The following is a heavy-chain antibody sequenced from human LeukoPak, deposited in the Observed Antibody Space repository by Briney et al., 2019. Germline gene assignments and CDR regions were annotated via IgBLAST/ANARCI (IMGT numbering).Heavy chain of an antibody. Sequence: PGGSLRLSCAASGFSFDDDGTSWVRQAPGKGLEWGSGINWNGGSTGYADSGKGRFTISRDNAKNSLYLQMNSLRAADTALCYCARAHRLTGHPLDAFDIWGQGTMVTVSS. V-gene: IGHV3-20*04. CDR1: GFSFDDDG. CDR3: ARAHRLTGHPLDAFDI. CDR2: INWNGGST. D-gene: IGHD3-9*01. J-gene: IGHJ3*02.